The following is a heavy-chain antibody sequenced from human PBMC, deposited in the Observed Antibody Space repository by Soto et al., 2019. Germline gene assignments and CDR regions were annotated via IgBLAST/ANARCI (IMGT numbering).Heavy chain of an antibody. D-gene: IGHD3-3*01. CDR2: MYNTGST. CDR3: ARDRPFWSGFHLFDY. Sequence: SETLSLTCTVSGGSISSYYWSWIRQPPGKGLEWIGYMYNTGSTIYNPSLKSRVTISVDTSKNQFSLKLNSVTAADTAVYYCARDRPFWSGFHLFDYRAQRAPVTVSS. J-gene: IGHJ4*02. V-gene: IGHV4-59*01. CDR1: GGSISSYY.